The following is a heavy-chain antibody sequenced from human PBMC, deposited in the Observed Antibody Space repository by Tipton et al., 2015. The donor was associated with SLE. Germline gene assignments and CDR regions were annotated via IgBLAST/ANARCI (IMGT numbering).Heavy chain of an antibody. CDR2: INHSGGT. D-gene: IGHD6-6*01. J-gene: IGHJ4*02. Sequence: TLSLTCAVYGGSFSGYYWSWIRQPPGKGLEWIGEINHSGGTNYNPSLKSRVTISVDTSKNKLSLKLTSVTAADTAVYYCARQYSSSSDYFDYWGQGTLVTVSS. CDR3: ARQYSSSSDYFDY. V-gene: IGHV4-34*01. CDR1: GGSFSGYY.